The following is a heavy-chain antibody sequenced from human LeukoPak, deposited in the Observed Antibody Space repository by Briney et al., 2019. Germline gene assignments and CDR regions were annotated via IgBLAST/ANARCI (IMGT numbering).Heavy chain of an antibody. J-gene: IGHJ4*02. CDR2: IKSKAAGGTT. Sequence: PGGSLRLSCAVSGLSFTSAWMSWVRQAPGKGLEWVGRIKSKAAGGTTDYAAAVKGRFSISRDDSRNTLYLQMNSLKSEGTAVYFCTADLPGGYSDYFDYWGQGTLVTVSS. D-gene: IGHD2-15*01. CDR3: TADLPGGYSDYFDY. CDR1: GLSFTSAW. V-gene: IGHV3-15*01.